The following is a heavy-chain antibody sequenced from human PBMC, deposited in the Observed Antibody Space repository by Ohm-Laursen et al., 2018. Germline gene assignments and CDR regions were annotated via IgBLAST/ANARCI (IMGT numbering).Heavy chain of an antibody. J-gene: IGHJ4*02. CDR2: ISWNSGSI. CDR3: AKDASYGRPEYYFDY. Sequence: SSLRLSCTASGFTFDDYAMHWVRQAPGKGLEWVSGISWNSGSIGYADSVKGRFTISRDNAKNSLYLQMNSLRAEDTALYYCAKDASYGRPEYYFDYWGQGTLVTVSS. D-gene: IGHD5-18*01. V-gene: IGHV3-9*01. CDR1: GFTFDDYA.